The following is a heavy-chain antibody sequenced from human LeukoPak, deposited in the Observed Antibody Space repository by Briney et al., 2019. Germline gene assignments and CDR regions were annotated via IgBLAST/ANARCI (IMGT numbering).Heavy chain of an antibody. J-gene: IGHJ4*02. Sequence: GASVKVSCKXSGYTFTGYYVHWVRQSPGQGLEWMGWISPNNGGTSYAHNFRDRVTMTTDTSINTAYMELSWLTSDDTAVYYCAREWDCSGGICFPRGFDFWGQGTLVTVSS. V-gene: IGHV1-2*02. CDR3: AREWDCSGGICFPRGFDF. CDR2: ISPNNGGT. CDR1: GYTFTGYY. D-gene: IGHD2-15*01.